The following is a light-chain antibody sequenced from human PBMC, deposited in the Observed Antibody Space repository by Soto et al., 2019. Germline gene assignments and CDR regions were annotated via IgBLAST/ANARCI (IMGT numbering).Light chain of an antibody. J-gene: IGLJ2*01. CDR2: GNS. V-gene: IGLV1-40*01. Sequence: QSVLTQPPSVSGAPGQRVTICCTGSSSNIGANYHVHWYQQLPGTAPKRLIYGNSNRPSGVPDRFSGSKSGTSASLAITGLQAEDVADYYCLSYDRSLSGSVFGGGTKLTVL. CDR3: LSYDRSLSGSV. CDR1: SSNIGANYH.